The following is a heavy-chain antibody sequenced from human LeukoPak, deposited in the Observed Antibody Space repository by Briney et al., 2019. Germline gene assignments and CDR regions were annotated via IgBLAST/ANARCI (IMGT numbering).Heavy chain of an antibody. J-gene: IGHJ4*02. CDR2: ISYSGSNT. CDR1: GFSFSDYA. Sequence: PGGSLRLSCAASGFSFSDYAMSWVRQAPGKGLECVSTISYSGSNTYYADSVKGRFTISRDNSKNTLYLQLSSLRADDTAVYYCAKALPGGIAARFHFGDWVQGTLVTVSS. D-gene: IGHD6-6*01. CDR3: AKALPGGIAARFHFGD. V-gene: IGHV3-23*01.